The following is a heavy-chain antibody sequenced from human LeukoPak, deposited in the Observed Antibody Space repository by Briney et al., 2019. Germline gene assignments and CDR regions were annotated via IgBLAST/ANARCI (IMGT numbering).Heavy chain of an antibody. J-gene: IGHJ4*02. CDR1: GFTFSSYS. D-gene: IGHD3-10*01. Sequence: GGSLRLSCAASGFTFSSYSMNWVHQAPGKGLEWVSYISSSSSTIYYADSVKGRFTISRDNAKNSLYLQLNSLRAEDTAVYYCARWYYYGSGSYAHDYWGQGTLVTVSS. CDR3: ARWYYYGSGSYAHDY. V-gene: IGHV3-48*04. CDR2: ISSSSSTI.